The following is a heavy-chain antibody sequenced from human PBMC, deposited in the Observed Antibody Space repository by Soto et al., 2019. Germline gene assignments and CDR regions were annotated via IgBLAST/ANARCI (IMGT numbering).Heavy chain of an antibody. J-gene: IGHJ4*02. CDR3: ARDPGGYRFGHGDY. Sequence: EVQLVESGGGLVQPGGSLRPSCAASGFSFSNYWMSWVRQAPGKGLGWVANIKQDGSEKYYVDSVKGRFTISRDDAKSSLSLQMNSLRAEDTAVYYCARDPGGYRFGHGDYWGQGTLVTVSS. D-gene: IGHD5-18*01. CDR2: IKQDGSEK. CDR1: GFSFSNYW. V-gene: IGHV3-7*01.